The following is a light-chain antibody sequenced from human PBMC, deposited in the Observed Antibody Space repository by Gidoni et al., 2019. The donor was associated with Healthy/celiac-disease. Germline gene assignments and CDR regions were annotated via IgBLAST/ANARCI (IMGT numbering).Light chain of an antibody. J-gene: IGLJ3*02. Sequence: SSELTQDPAVSVALGQTVRITCQRDRPRSYSASWYQQKPGQAPVLVIYGKNNRPSGIPDRFSGSSSGNTASLTITGAQAEDEADYYCNSRDSSGNRWVFGGGTKLTVL. CDR2: GKN. CDR1: RPRSYS. V-gene: IGLV3-19*01. CDR3: NSRDSSGNRWV.